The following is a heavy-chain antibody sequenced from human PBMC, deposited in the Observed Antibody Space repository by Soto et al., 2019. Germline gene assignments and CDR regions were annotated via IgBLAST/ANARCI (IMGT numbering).Heavy chain of an antibody. CDR1: GVSISNYW. Sequence: EVQLVESGGGLVQPGGSLRLSCAASGVSISNYWMQWDRQAPGKGLVWVSHISPDGSIPNYADSVKGRFTISRDNAKSTLYLQMNSLTAEDTAVYYCAKEWSAYDIWGQGTVVTVSS. CDR3: AKEWSAYDI. J-gene: IGHJ3*02. D-gene: IGHD1-26*01. CDR2: ISPDGSIP. V-gene: IGHV3-74*01.